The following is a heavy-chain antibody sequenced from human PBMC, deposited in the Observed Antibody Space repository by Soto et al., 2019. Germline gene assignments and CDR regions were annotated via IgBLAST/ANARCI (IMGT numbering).Heavy chain of an antibody. J-gene: IGHJ4*02. CDR2: INSDGSST. Sequence: PGGSLRLSCAASGFTFSSYWMHWVRQAPGKGLVWVSRINSDGSSTYYADSVKGRFTISRDNAKNSLYLQMNGLRAEDTALYYCARTRGAAADNWGQGTQVTVSS. CDR1: GFTFSSYW. CDR3: ARTRGAAADN. D-gene: IGHD6-13*01. V-gene: IGHV3-74*01.